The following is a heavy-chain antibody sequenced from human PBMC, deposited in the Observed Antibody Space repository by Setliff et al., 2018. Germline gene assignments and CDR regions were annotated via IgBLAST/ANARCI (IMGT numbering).Heavy chain of an antibody. CDR3: AKQGDLAFDY. V-gene: IGHV1-2*02. D-gene: IGHD3-16*01. CDR1: GYPFVGYY. J-gene: IGHJ4*02. CDR2: IDPKSGRT. Sequence: VSCKTSGYPFVGYYIYWMRQAPGQGPEWMGWIDPKSGRTKYAVKFQGRVTMTRDTSINTIYMEVSSLTSDDTAMYYCAKQGDLAFDYWGQGTQVTVSS.